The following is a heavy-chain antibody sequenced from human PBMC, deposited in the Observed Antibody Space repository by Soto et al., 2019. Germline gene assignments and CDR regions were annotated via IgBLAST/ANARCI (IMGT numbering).Heavy chain of an antibody. V-gene: IGHV3-23*01. CDR1: GFTFSSYA. D-gene: IGHD3-22*01. CDR3: AKVGSEYYDSSGYYNDAFDI. CDR2: ISGSGGST. Sequence: AGGSLRLSCAASGFTFSSYAMSWVRQAPGKGLEWVSAISGSGGSTYYADSVKGRFTISRDNSKNTLYLQMNSLRAEDTAVYYCAKVGSEYYDSSGYYNDAFDIWGQGTMVTVSS. J-gene: IGHJ3*02.